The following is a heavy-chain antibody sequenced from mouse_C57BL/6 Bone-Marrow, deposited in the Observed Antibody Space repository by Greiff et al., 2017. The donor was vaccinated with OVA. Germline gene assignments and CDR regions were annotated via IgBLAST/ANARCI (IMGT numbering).Heavy chain of an antibody. V-gene: IGHV1-55*01. CDR1: GYTFTSYW. CDR3: ARYGNYSSMDY. CDR2: IYPGSGST. D-gene: IGHD2-1*01. J-gene: IGHJ4*01. Sequence: QVQLQQSGAELVKPGASVKMSCKASGYTFTSYWITWVKQRPGQGLEWIGDIYPGSGSTNYNEKFKSKATLTVDTSSSTAYMQLSSLTSEDSAVYYCARYGNYSSMDYWGQGTSVTVSS.